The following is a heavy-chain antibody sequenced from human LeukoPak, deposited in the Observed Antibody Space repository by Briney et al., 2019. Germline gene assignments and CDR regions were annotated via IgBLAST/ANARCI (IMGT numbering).Heavy chain of an antibody. Sequence: SETLSLTCTVSAYSISSGSYYWSWIRQPAGKGLEWIGRIYTSGSTNYNPSLKSRLTISVDTSKNQFSLKLSSVTAADTAVYYCARESTGFGEFVWFDPWGQGTLVTVSS. CDR3: ARESTGFGEFVWFDP. D-gene: IGHD3-10*01. J-gene: IGHJ5*02. CDR2: IYTSGST. CDR1: AYSISSGSYY. V-gene: IGHV4-61*02.